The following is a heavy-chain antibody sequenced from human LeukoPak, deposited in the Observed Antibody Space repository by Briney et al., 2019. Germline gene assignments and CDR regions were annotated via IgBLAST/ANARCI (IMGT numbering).Heavy chain of an antibody. J-gene: IGHJ4*02. CDR2: TYYRSKWYN. D-gene: IGHD5-18*01. CDR1: GDSVSSNSAA. Sequence: SQTLSLTCAISGDSVSSNSAAWNWIRQSPSRGLEWLGRTYYRSKWYNDYAVSVKSRITVNPDTSKNQFSLKLSSVTAADTAVYYCARVRSYGHLVDYWGQGTLVTVSP. V-gene: IGHV6-1*01. CDR3: ARVRSYGHLVDY.